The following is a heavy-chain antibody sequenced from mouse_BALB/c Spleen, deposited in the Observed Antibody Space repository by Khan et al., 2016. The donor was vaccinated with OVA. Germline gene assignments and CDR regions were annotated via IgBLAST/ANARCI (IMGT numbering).Heavy chain of an antibody. CDR3: ARAYFGNYEFAY. D-gene: IGHD2-10*01. CDR1: GYTFTSYW. Sequence: QVQLQQSGAELVKPGASVKLSWKTSGYTFTSYWIQWVKQRPGQGLGWIGEIFPGTGTTYYNENFKGKATLTVDTSSSTAFMQLSSLTSEDSAVYFCARAYFGNYEFAYWGQGTLVTVSA. V-gene: IGHV1S132*01. CDR2: IFPGTGTT. J-gene: IGHJ3*01.